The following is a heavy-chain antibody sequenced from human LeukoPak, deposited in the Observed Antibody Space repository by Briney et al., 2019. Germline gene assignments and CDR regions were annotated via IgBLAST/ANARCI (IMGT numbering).Heavy chain of an antibody. Sequence: PGGSLRLSCAASGFTFSSYGMHWVRQAPGKGLEWVAVIWYDGSNKYYADSVKGRFTISRDNSKNMLYLQMNSLRAEDTAVYYCARSKRSYYDSSGYALDYWGQGTLVTVSS. V-gene: IGHV3-33*01. J-gene: IGHJ4*02. D-gene: IGHD3-22*01. CDR1: GFTFSSYG. CDR2: IWYDGSNK. CDR3: ARSKRSYYDSSGYALDY.